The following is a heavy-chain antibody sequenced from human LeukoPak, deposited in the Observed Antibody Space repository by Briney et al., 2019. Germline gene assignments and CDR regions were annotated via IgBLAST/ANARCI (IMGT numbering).Heavy chain of an antibody. V-gene: IGHV3-30*04. CDR1: GFTFSSYA. CDR3: ARGPGYSYGLRPGHPYYYYGMDV. Sequence: PGGSLRLSCAASGFTFSSYAMHWVRQAPGKGLEWVAVISYDGSNKYYADSVKGRFTISRDNSKNTLYLQMNSLRAEDTAVYYCARGPGYSYGLRPGHPYYYYGMDVWGKGTTVTVSS. D-gene: IGHD5-18*01. J-gene: IGHJ6*04. CDR2: ISYDGSNK.